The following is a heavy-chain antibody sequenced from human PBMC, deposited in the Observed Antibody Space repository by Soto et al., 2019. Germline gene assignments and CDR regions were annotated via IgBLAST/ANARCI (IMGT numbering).Heavy chain of an antibody. D-gene: IGHD6-6*01. V-gene: IGHV3-23*01. CDR1: GFSFVSHA. J-gene: IGHJ4*02. CDR3: ARSTIAARPLDY. Sequence: PGGSLRLSCAVSGFSFVSHAMSWVRQAPGKGLEWVSAISGGGYTTSYADSVKGRFSVSRDNSKNTLYLQINSLRAEDTAVYSCARSTIAARPLDYWGQGTLVTVSS. CDR2: ISGGGYTT.